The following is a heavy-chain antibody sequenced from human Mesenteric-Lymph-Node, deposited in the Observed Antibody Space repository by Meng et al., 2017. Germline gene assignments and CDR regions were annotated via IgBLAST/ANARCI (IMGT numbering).Heavy chain of an antibody. CDR1: GFTFSSDW. Sequence: VQLVESGGGVVQPGRSLSLSCAASGFTFSSDWMHWVRQGPGKGLVWVSRINSDGSITTYADSVKGRFTISRDNAKNTLYLQMNSLRAEDTAVYYCAAAMGSFWGQGTLVTVSS. V-gene: IGHV3-74*02. J-gene: IGHJ4*02. CDR2: INSDGSIT. D-gene: IGHD5-18*01. CDR3: AAAMGSF.